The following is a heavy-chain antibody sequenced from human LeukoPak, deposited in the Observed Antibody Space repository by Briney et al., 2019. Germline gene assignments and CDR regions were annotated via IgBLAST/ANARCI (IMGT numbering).Heavy chain of an antibody. D-gene: IGHD3-16*01. CDR2: INSDGSST. CDR1: GFTFSDYW. Sequence: GGSLRLSCVASGFTFSDYWMHWVRQAPGKGLVWVSRINSDGSSTNYADSVKGRFTISRDNAKNTLYLQMNSLRAEDTAVYYCARFNYDSKYYDYWGQGTLVTVSS. CDR3: ARFNYDSKYYDY. J-gene: IGHJ4*02. V-gene: IGHV3-74*01.